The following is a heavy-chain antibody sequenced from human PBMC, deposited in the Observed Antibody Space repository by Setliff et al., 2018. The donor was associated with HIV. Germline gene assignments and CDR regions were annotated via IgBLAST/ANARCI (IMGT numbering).Heavy chain of an antibody. CDR1: GGSLSGHY. CDR3: ASGMMATKY. Sequence: LSLTCAVYGGSLSGHYWSWIRQPPGKGLEWIGESNHVGRTNYNPSLKSRVTVSVDTSKSQFSLKLSSVTAADTAVYYCASGMMATKYWGQGTLVTVSS. J-gene: IGHJ4*02. CDR2: SNHVGRT. V-gene: IGHV4-34*01. D-gene: IGHD5-12*01.